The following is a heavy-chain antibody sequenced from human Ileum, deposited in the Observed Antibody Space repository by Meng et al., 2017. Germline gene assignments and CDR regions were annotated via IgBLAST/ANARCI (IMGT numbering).Heavy chain of an antibody. D-gene: IGHD3-22*01. Sequence: QVALQQWGGGLVKPSETLSLTFAVYGGSFSGYYWSWIRQPPGKGLEWIGEINHSGSTNYNPSLKSRVTISVDTSKNQFSLKLSSVTAADTAVYYCSRTSYYDNSGYYPGWGQGTLVTVSS. CDR3: SRTSYYDNSGYYPG. J-gene: IGHJ4*02. CDR2: INHSGST. V-gene: IGHV4-34*01. CDR1: GGSFSGYY.